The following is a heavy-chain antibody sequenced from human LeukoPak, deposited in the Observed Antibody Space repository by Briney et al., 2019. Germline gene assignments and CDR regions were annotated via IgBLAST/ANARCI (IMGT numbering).Heavy chain of an antibody. CDR1: GYSISSGYY. D-gene: IGHD6-19*01. J-gene: IGHJ3*02. Sequence: SETLSLTCTVSGYSISSGYYWGWIRQPPGKGLERIGSIYHSGSTYYNPSLKSRVTISVDTSKNQFSLKLSSVTAADTAVYYCARDRDSSGWYDDAFDIWGQGTMVTVSS. V-gene: IGHV4-38-2*02. CDR3: ARDRDSSGWYDDAFDI. CDR2: IYHSGST.